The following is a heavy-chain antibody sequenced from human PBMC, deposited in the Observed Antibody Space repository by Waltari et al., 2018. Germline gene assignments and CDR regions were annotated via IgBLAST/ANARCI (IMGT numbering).Heavy chain of an antibody. CDR2: ISGSGDST. Sequence: EVQLLESGGGLVQPGGSLRVSCAASGFTFWKYALNWVRQAPGKGLEWVSTISGSGDSTYYADSVKGRFSISRDNSKNTVYLQMNGLRAEDTGVYYCAKDKVGPTWYYYGMDVWGQGTTVTVSS. V-gene: IGHV3-23*01. CDR3: AKDKVGPTWYYYGMDV. J-gene: IGHJ6*02. D-gene: IGHD3-16*01. CDR1: GFTFWKYA.